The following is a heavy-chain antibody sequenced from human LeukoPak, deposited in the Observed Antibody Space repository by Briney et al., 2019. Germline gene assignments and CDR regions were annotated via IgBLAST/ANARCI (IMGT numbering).Heavy chain of an antibody. V-gene: IGHV3-53*01. CDR3: ARAFLKRGYSYGYEY. CDR1: GFTVSSNY. D-gene: IGHD5-18*01. J-gene: IGHJ4*02. CDR2: IYSGGST. Sequence: GGSLRLSCAASGFTVSSNYMSWVRQAPGKGLEWVSVIYSGGSTYYADSVKGRFTISRDNSKNTLYLQMNSLRAEDTAVYYCARAFLKRGYSYGYEYWGQGTLVTVSS.